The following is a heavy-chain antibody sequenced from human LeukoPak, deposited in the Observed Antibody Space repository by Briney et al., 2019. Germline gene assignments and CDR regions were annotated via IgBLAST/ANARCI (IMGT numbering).Heavy chain of an antibody. V-gene: IGHV4-39*07. D-gene: IGHD2-2*01. Sequence: SETLSLTCTVSGGSISSSSYYWGWIRQPPGKGLEWIVSIYYSGSTYYNPSLKSRVTISVDTSKNQFSLRLSSVTAADTAVYYCARGGGYCSSTSCLLDYWGQGTLVTVSS. J-gene: IGHJ4*02. CDR1: GGSISSSSYY. CDR3: ARGGGYCSSTSCLLDY. CDR2: IYYSGST.